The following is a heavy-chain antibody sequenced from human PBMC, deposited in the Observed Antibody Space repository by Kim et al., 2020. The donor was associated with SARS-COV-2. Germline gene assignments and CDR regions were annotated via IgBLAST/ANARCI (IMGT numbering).Heavy chain of an antibody. D-gene: IGHD5-12*01. CDR3: ARDGDIVATNYFDY. Sequence: AQKFQGRVTMTRDTSTSTVYMELSSLRSEDTAVYYCARDGDIVATNYFDYWGQGTLVTVSS. V-gene: IGHV1-46*01. J-gene: IGHJ4*02.